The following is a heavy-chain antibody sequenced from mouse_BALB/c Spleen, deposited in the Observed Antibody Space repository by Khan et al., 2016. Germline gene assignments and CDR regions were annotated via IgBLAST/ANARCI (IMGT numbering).Heavy chain of an antibody. CDR3: ARDDYDEVYYAMDY. V-gene: IGHV3-1*02. D-gene: IGHD2-4*01. CDR2: IRYSGST. CDR1: GYSISSGYS. Sequence: EVQLQESGPDLVKPSQSLSLTCTVTGYSISSGYSWHWIRQFPGNKPEWMGCIRYSGSTNYNPSLKSRISITRDTSKNQFFLQLNSVTSEDTATYYCARDDYDEVYYAMDYWGQGTSVTVSS. J-gene: IGHJ4*01.